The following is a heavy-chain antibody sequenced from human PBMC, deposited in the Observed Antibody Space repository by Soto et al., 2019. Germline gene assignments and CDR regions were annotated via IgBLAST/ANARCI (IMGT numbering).Heavy chain of an antibody. J-gene: IGHJ3*01. D-gene: IGHD1-1*01. Sequence: DVQLVEFGGGLIQPGESLRLSCAAFGLTISGKKYVAWVRQAPGKGLEWVSALYDVDGSFYADSVTGRFTSSSDSSKTTVYLQMNDLRPDDTDVYYCATWHEREHAFDVWGQGTTVTISS. CDR1: GLTISGKKY. CDR2: LYDVDGS. V-gene: IGHV3-53*01. CDR3: ATWHEREHAFDV.